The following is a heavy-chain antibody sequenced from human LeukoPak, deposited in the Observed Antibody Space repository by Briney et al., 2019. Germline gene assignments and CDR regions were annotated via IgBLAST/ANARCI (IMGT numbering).Heavy chain of an antibody. J-gene: IGHJ5*02. Sequence: GGSLRLSCAASGFTFTNAWMRWVRQAPGKGLEWVGRIKSKGDGVTTEYAAPVKGRFTISRDDSKNTLFLQMNSLKTEDTGLHYGVLVRGYNYALAPWSQGTLVTVSS. CDR2: IKSKGDGVTT. V-gene: IGHV3-15*01. D-gene: IGHD5-18*01. CDR1: GFTFTNAW. CDR3: VLVRGYNYALAP.